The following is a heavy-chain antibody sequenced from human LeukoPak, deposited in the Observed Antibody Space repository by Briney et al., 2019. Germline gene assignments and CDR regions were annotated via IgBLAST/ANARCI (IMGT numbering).Heavy chain of an antibody. CDR2: ISYDGSNK. Sequence: GSLRLSCAASGFTFSSYAMHWVRQAPGKGLEWVAVISYDGSNKYYADSVKGRFTISRDNSKNTLYLQMNSLRAEDTAVYYCARGGYGLDYWGQGTLVTVSS. V-gene: IGHV3-30-3*01. CDR1: GFTFSSYA. J-gene: IGHJ4*02. D-gene: IGHD5-12*01. CDR3: ARGGYGLDY.